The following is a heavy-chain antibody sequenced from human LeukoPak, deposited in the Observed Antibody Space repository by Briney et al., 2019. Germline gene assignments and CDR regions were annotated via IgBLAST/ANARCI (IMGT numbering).Heavy chain of an antibody. J-gene: IGHJ4*02. D-gene: IGHD6-25*01. CDR1: GCSFISYW. CDR2: IYPGDSDT. V-gene: IGHV5-51*01. Sequence: GESLKIPSKGSGCSFISYWIGCVRQLPAKRVLGWVIIYPGDSDTRYSPSFQGRVTISADKSISTAYLQWSSLKAADTAMYYCARRRAAAGTYYFDYWGQGTLVSVSS. CDR3: ARRRAAAGTYYFDY.